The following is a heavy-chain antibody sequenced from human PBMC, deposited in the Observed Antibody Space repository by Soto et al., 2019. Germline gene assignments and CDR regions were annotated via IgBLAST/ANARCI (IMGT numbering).Heavy chain of an antibody. CDR3: ARVTEPFLSATAVGTRSPIDWFDP. D-gene: IGHD6-13*01. V-gene: IGHV3-21*01. CDR2: ISSSGAFI. Sequence: PGGSLRLSCSASGFAFSFYTMSWFCQAPGGGLEWVSTISSSGAFIYYADSVEGRFTISRDNAENSLFLQMNSLRAEDTAVYFCARVTEPFLSATAVGTRSPIDWFDPWGQGTLVTVSS. CDR1: GFAFSFYT. J-gene: IGHJ5*02.